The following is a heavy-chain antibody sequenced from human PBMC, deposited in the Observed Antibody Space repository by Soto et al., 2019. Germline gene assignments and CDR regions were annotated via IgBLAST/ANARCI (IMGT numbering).Heavy chain of an antibody. J-gene: IGHJ4*02. D-gene: IGHD7-27*01. Sequence: LXLSFAASGFTLSNYWMTWVRQAPGKGLEWVANINKDGSQKNYVDSVKGRFTIARDNGQNSLSLQINSLRVEDTAVYYCVRELGLAYWGQGALVTVYS. CDR3: VRELGLAY. V-gene: IGHV3-7*03. CDR2: INKDGSQK. CDR1: GFTLSNYW.